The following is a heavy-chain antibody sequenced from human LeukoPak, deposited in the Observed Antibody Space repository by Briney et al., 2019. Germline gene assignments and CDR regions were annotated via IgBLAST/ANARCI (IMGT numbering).Heavy chain of an antibody. CDR1: GNYW. D-gene: IGHD2/OR15-2a*01. CDR2: INSDGSWT. J-gene: IGHJ4*02. CDR3: VSFYEAY. V-gene: IGHV3-74*01. Sequence: GGSLRLSCAASGNYWMHWVRQAPGKGLVWVSHINSDGSWTSYADSVKGRFTISKDNAKNTVYLQMNNLRAEDTAVYYCVSFYEAYRGRGTLVTVSS.